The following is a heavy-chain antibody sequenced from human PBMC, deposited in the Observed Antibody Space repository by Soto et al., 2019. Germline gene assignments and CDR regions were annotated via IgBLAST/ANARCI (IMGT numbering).Heavy chain of an antibody. Sequence: PSETLSLTCAVSGYSISNAYYWAWIRQPPGKGLEWIASVYRSGNTYYNPSLKSRVTISVDTSKNQFSLKLSSVTAADTAVYYCARGRKEYSSSWYVDWGQGTLVTVSS. V-gene: IGHV4-38-2*01. CDR3: ARGRKEYSSSWYVD. CDR2: VYRSGNT. CDR1: GYSISNAYY. D-gene: IGHD6-13*01. J-gene: IGHJ4*02.